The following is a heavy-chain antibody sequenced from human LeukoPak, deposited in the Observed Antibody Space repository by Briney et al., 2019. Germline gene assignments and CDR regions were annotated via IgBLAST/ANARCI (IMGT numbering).Heavy chain of an antibody. V-gene: IGHV3-33*07. CDR1: GFTFSSNG. CDR2: IWYDGSKK. Sequence: GGSLRLSCAASGFTFSSNGMYWVRQAPGKGLEWVSLIWYDGSKKYYVDSVKGRFTISRDNSKNTLYLQMDSLRAEDTAVYYCARVLDITGTIFDAFDIWGQGTMVTVSS. D-gene: IGHD1-20*01. J-gene: IGHJ3*02. CDR3: ARVLDITGTIFDAFDI.